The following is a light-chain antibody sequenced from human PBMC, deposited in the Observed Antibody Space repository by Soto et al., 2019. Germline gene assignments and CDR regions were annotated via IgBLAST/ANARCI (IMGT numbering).Light chain of an antibody. CDR1: SSDVGGYNY. J-gene: IGLJ2*01. Sequence: QSALTQPASVSGSPGQSITISCTGTSSDVGGYNYVSWYQQHPGKAPKLLIFAVTDRPSGVSARFSGSKSGTTASLTISGLQAEDEADYYCSSYTNRNTLVVFGGGTSSPS. CDR3: SSYTNRNTLVV. V-gene: IGLV2-14*01. CDR2: AVT.